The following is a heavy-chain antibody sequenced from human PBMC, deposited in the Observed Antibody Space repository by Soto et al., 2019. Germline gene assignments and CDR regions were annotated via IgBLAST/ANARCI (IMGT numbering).Heavy chain of an antibody. D-gene: IGHD3-10*01. V-gene: IGHV3-23*01. CDR2: ISVSGGST. CDR3: ANLHYYGSGSYFTSVFDY. Sequence: GGSLRLSCAASGFTFSSYAMSWVRQAPGKGLEWVSAISVSGGSTYYADSVKGRFTISRDNSKNTLYLQMNILRAEDTAVYYCANLHYYGSGSYFTSVFDYWGQGTLVTVSS. CDR1: GFTFSSYA. J-gene: IGHJ4*02.